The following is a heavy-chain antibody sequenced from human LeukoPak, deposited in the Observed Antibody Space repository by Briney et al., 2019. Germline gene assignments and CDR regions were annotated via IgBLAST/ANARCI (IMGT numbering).Heavy chain of an antibody. J-gene: IGHJ1*01. V-gene: IGHV1-2*02. CDR2: INPNSGGT. CDR1: GYTFTGYY. D-gene: IGHD3-16*01. CDR3: ARDWGYPRRYFQH. Sequence: GASVTVSCKASGYTFTGYYMHWVRQAPGQGLEWMGWINPNSGGTNYAQKFQGRVTMTRDTSISTAYMELSRLRSDDTAVYYCARDWGYPRRYFQHWGQGTLVTVSS.